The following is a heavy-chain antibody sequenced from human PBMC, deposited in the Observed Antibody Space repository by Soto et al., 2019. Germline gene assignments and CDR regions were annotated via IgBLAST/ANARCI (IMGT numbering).Heavy chain of an antibody. CDR3: ARDDLSSSGLVYYYYCMDV. J-gene: IGHJ6*02. Sequence: SVKVSCKASGGTFSSYTISWVRQAPGQGLEWMGRIIPILGIANYAQKFQGRVTITADKSTSTAYMELSSLRSEDTAVYYCARDDLSSSGLVYYYYCMDVWGQGTTVTVS. D-gene: IGHD6-13*01. CDR2: IIPILGIA. V-gene: IGHV1-69*04. CDR1: GGTFSSYT.